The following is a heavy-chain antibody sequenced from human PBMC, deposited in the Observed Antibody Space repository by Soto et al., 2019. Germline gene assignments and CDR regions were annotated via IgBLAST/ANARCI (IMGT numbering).Heavy chain of an antibody. D-gene: IGHD3-10*01. CDR3: ARGNALDV. V-gene: IGHV6-1*01. CDR1: GDSVSSDITS. J-gene: IGHJ3*01. CDR2: TYYSSKWFH. Sequence: QGQLQQSGPGLVKPSQTLSLTCAISGDSVSSDITSWNWIRQSPSRGLEWLGRTYYSSKWFHDYAASVKSRITINPDTSKNQFPLELNSMTPDDTAVYYCARGNALDVWGQGTVVTVSS.